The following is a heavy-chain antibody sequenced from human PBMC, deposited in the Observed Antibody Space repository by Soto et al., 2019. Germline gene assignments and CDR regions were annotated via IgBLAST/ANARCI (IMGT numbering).Heavy chain of an antibody. V-gene: IGHV3-33*06. CDR1: GFTFSSYG. J-gene: IGHJ4*02. D-gene: IGHD3-10*01. Sequence: PGGSLRLSCAASGFTFSSYGMHWVRQAPGKGLEWVSAICYSGSSTDYADSVKGRFTISRDNSKNTLYLQMNSLRAEDTAVYYCAKSLRGIIIDFDYWGQGTQVTVSS. CDR2: ICYSGSST. CDR3: AKSLRGIIIDFDY.